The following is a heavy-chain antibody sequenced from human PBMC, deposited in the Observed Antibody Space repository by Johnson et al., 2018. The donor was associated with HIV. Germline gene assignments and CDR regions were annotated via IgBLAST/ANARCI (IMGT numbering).Heavy chain of an antibody. J-gene: IGHJ3*02. Sequence: VHLVASGGGSVQPGGSLRLSCAASGFIFSNYWMNWVRQAPGKGLEWVANINQDGSEKYYVDSVKGRFSISRDNSKNTLYLQMNSLRVEDTAVYYCAKDQWSSSWTNDAFDIWGQGTMVTVSS. V-gene: IGHV3-7*01. CDR1: GFIFSNYW. CDR2: INQDGSEK. D-gene: IGHD6-13*01. CDR3: AKDQWSSSWTNDAFDI.